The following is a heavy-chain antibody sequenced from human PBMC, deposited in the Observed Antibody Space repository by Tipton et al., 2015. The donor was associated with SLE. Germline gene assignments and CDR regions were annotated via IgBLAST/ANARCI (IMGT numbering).Heavy chain of an antibody. CDR1: GFTFSNYD. CDR2: ITYDGNHK. CDR3: ARQGGPGGPFDL. Sequence: RSLRLSCAASGFTFSNYDMHWFRQAPGKGLEWVSIITYDGNHKYYADSVKGRLTSSRDNSKNALYLQMDSLRAEDTAAYYCARQGGPGGPFDLWGQGTLVTVSS. J-gene: IGHJ4*02. V-gene: IGHV3-30*04. D-gene: IGHD3-10*01.